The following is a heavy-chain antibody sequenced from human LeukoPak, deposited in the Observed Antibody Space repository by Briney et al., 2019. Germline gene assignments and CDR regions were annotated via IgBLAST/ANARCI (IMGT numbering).Heavy chain of an antibody. Sequence: PGGSLRLSCAASGFIFDNYAMHWVRQAPGKGLEWVSGISWNSDTIGYADSVKGRITISRDNAKKSLCLQMNSLRDEDTALYYCVKAGGAGSYYNWFDSWGQGTLVTVSS. CDR1: GFIFDNYA. D-gene: IGHD3-10*01. J-gene: IGHJ5*01. V-gene: IGHV3-9*01. CDR2: ISWNSDTI. CDR3: VKAGGAGSYYNWFDS.